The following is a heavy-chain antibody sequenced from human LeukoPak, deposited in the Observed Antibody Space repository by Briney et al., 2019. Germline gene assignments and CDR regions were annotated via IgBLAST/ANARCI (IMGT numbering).Heavy chain of an antibody. CDR2: IRYDGSNK. V-gene: IGHV3-30*02. CDR3: AKPLMRDRWFGES. D-gene: IGHD3-10*01. J-gene: IGHJ5*02. Sequence: GGSLRLSCAASGFTFSSYGMHWVRQAPGKGLEWVAFIRYDGSNKYYADSVKGRFTISRDTSRNTVSLQMNSLRLEDTAIYYCAKPLMRDRWFGESWGQGTLVTVSS. CDR1: GFTFSSYG.